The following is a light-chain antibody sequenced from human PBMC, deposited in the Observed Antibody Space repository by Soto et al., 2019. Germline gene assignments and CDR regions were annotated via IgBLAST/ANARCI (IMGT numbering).Light chain of an antibody. J-gene: IGKJ1*01. CDR3: QQFGNSLPWT. V-gene: IGKV3-20*01. CDR2: GAS. Sequence: EIVLTQSPGTLSLSPGERATLSCRASQTVSSTFLAWYQQKPGQAPRLLIYGASTRATGIPDRFSGSGSGTDFTLTISRLAPEDFAVYYCQQFGNSLPWTFGQGTKVEIK. CDR1: QTVSSTF.